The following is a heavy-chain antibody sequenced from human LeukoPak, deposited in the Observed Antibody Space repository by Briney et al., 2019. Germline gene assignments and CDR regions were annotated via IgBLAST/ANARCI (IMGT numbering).Heavy chain of an antibody. Sequence: PGGSLGLSCAASGFTYSNYAMSWVRRAPGKGLEWVSAISGSGGSTYYADSVKGRFTISRDNSKNTLYQQMNSLRVEDTAVYYCARVDTAMDFYFDYWGQGTLVTVSS. CDR2: ISGSGGST. CDR3: ARVDTAMDFYFDY. J-gene: IGHJ4*02. V-gene: IGHV3-23*01. CDR1: GFTYSNYA. D-gene: IGHD5-18*01.